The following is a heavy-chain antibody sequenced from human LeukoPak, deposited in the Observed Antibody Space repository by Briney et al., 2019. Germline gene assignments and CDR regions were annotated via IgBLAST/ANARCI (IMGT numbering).Heavy chain of an antibody. CDR2: IYYSGST. V-gene: IGHV4-59*08. J-gene: IGHJ4*02. Sequence: PSETLSLTCTVSGGSISSYYWSWIRQPPGKGLEWIGYIYYSGSTSYNPSLKSRVTISVDMSKNQFSLKLSSVTAADTAVYYCARSPPYYYGSGSYYRDWGQGTLVTDSS. D-gene: IGHD3-10*01. CDR3: ARSPPYYYGSGSYYRD. CDR1: GGSISSYY.